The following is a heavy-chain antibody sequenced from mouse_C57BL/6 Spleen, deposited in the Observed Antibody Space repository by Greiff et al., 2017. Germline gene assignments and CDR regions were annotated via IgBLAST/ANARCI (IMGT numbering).Heavy chain of an antibody. Sequence: VQLQQPGAELVMPGASVKLSCKASGYTFTSYWMHWVKQRPGQGLEWIGEIDPSDSYTNYNQKFKGKSTLTVDKSSSTAYMQLSSLTSEDSAVYYGAGYRYFDVWGTGTTVTVSS. V-gene: IGHV1-69*01. CDR2: IDPSDSYT. CDR1: GYTFTSYW. CDR3: AGYRYFDV. J-gene: IGHJ1*03.